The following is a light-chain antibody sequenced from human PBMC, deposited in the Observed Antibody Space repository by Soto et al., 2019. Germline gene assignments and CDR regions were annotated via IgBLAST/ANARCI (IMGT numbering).Light chain of an antibody. CDR2: GAS. V-gene: IGKV3-15*01. CDR1: QSVSSN. J-gene: IGKJ2*01. CDR3: QQYNNWPRT. Sequence: ETVLTQFPATVSLSPGERATLYCRTGQSVSSNLAWYQQKPGQAPRLLIYGASTRATGIPARFSGSGSGTEFTLTISSLQSEDFAVYYCQQYNNWPRTFGQGTKLEIK.